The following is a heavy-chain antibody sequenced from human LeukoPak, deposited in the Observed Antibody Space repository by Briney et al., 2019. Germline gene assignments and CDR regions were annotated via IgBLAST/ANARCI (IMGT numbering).Heavy chain of an antibody. J-gene: IGHJ4*02. Sequence: GGSLRLSCAASGFTFSSYAMSWVRQAPGKGLEWVSAISGSGGSTYYADSVKGRFTISRDNSKNTLYLQMNSLRAEDTAVYYCAKDLSPYCSSTSCYRTGWGQGTLVTASS. CDR2: ISGSGGST. D-gene: IGHD2-2*02. CDR3: AKDLSPYCSSTSCYRTG. CDR1: GFTFSSYA. V-gene: IGHV3-23*01.